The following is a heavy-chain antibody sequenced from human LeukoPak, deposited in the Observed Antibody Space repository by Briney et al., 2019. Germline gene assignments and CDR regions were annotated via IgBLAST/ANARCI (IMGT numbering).Heavy chain of an antibody. CDR3: AKDLTNYGDYVPGHGYFDL. Sequence: PGGSLRLSCATPGFTFSAYSLSWVRQAPGKGLEWVSHITRPGTTTYYAESVRGRFTISRDNSKNTLYLQMNSLRAEDTAVYYCAKDLTNYGDYVPGHGYFDLWGRGTLVTVSS. CDR2: ITRPGTTT. J-gene: IGHJ2*01. V-gene: IGHV3-48*01. CDR1: GFTFSAYS. D-gene: IGHD4-17*01.